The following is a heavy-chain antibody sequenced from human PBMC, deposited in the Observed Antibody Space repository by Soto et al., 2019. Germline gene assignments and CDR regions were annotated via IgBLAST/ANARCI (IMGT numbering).Heavy chain of an antibody. D-gene: IGHD3-9*01. CDR1: GFIFSSYA. J-gene: IGHJ6*02. CDR3: VKSGADISPPYGMDV. Sequence: EGALRLLSSASGFIFSSYATRWDRRAPGKGLEDVYVSSNDGDSKYYKDSVNGRFNISRDTSRNTLVIQMDRLRAEYSAVYYCVKSGADISPPYGMDVWGHWTTVTVSS. CDR2: SSNDGDSK. V-gene: IGHV3-64D*06.